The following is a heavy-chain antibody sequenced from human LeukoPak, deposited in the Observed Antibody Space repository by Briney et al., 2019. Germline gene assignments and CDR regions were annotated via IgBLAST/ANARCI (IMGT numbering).Heavy chain of an antibody. CDR3: ARRTYCSDGSCYDGNWRYAFDI. J-gene: IGHJ3*02. CDR1: GYSFSTYW. D-gene: IGHD2-15*01. V-gene: IGHV5-51*01. Sequence: GESLKISCKGSGYSFSTYWIAWVRQMPGKGLEWMGIIYPGDSETTYSPSFQGQVTISADKSISTAYLQWSSLKAPDTAMYYCARRTYCSDGSCYDGNWRYAFDIWGQGTMVTVSS. CDR2: IYPGDSET.